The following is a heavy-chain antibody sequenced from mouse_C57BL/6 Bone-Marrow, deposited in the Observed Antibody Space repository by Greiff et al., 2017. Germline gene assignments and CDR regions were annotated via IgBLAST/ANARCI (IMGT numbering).Heavy chain of an antibody. CDR1: GYTFTDYE. D-gene: IGHD2-5*01. CDR3: TRSGSNYVDWYFDV. V-gene: IGHV1-15*01. Sequence: QVQLQQSGAELVRPGASVTLSCKASGYTFTDYEMHWVKQTPVHGLEWIGAIDPETGGTAYNQKFKCKAILTADKSSSTAYMELRSLTSEDSAVYYCTRSGSNYVDWYFDVWGTGTTVTVSS. CDR2: IDPETGGT. J-gene: IGHJ1*03.